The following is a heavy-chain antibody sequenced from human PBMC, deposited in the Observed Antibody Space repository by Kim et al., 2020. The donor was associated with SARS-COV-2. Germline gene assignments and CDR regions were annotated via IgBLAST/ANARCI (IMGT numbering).Heavy chain of an antibody. D-gene: IGHD1-7*01. J-gene: IGHJ4*02. CDR3: ASDGGNYQFDY. Sequence: ANPVRSRLTISRDNSKNTLYLQMGSLRVEDMAVYYCASDGGNYQFDYWGQGALVTVPS. V-gene: IGHV3-64*01.